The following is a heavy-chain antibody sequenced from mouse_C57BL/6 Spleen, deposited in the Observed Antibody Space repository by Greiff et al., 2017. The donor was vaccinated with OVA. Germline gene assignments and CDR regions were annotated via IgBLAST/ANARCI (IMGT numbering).Heavy chain of an antibody. CDR3: AGSHDYYGSSALCGYLDV. CDR1: GYAFSSYW. CDR2: IYPGDGDT. J-gene: IGHJ1*03. D-gene: IGHD1-1*01. Sequence: QVQLQQSGAELVKPGASVKISCKASGYAFSSYWMNWVKQRPGKGLEWIGQIYPGDGDTNYNRKFKGKAPLTAAKSSSTAYMQLRSLTSEDSAVDFCAGSHDYYGSSALCGYLDVWGTGTTVTVSS. V-gene: IGHV1-80*01.